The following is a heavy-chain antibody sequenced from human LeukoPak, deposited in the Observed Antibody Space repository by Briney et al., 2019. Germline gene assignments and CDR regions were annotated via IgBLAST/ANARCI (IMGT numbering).Heavy chain of an antibody. CDR1: GFTFSSYT. CDR3: AARSGMSPYYIDY. V-gene: IGHV3-21*04. CDR2: ISSSSIYI. Sequence: TGGSLRLSCAASGFTFSSYTLNWVRQAPGKGLEWVSSISSSSIYIYYADSVKGRLTISRDNAKKSLYLQMNSLRAEDTALYYCAARSGMSPYYIDYWGQGTLVTVSS. D-gene: IGHD1-26*01. J-gene: IGHJ4*02.